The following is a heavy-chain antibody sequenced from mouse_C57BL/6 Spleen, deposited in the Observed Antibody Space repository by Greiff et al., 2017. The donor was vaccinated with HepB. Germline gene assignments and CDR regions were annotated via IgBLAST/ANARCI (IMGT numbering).Heavy chain of an antibody. CDR3: ARDYGSSYARFAY. V-gene: IGHV1-72*01. CDR1: GYTFTSYW. CDR2: IDPNSGGT. D-gene: IGHD1-1*01. Sequence: QVQLKQPGAELVKPGASVKLSCKASGYTFTSYWMHWVKQRPGRGLEWIGRIDPNSGGTKYNEKFKSKATLTVDKPSSTAYMQLSSLTSEDSAVYYCARDYGSSYARFAYWGQGTLVTVSA. J-gene: IGHJ3*01.